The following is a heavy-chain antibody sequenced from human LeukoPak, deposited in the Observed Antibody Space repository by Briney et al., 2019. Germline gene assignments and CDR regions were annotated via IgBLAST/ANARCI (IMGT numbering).Heavy chain of an antibody. CDR2: ISYDGSNK. V-gene: IGHV3-30*04. Sequence: GRSLRLSCAASGFTFSSYATHWVRQAPGKGLEWVAVISYDGSNKYYADSVKGRFTISRDNSKNTLYLQMNSLRAEDTAVYYCASFRALNYYDSSGYDYWGQGTLVTVSS. CDR3: ASFRALNYYDSSGYDY. J-gene: IGHJ4*02. D-gene: IGHD3-22*01. CDR1: GFTFSSYA.